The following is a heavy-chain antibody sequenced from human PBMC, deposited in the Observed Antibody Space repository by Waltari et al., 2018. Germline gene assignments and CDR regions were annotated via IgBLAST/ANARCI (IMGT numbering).Heavy chain of an antibody. D-gene: IGHD3-22*01. V-gene: IGHV2-70*01. CDR3: ARMHTTMIDSYYCDMDV. CDR2: IDSDDDK. Sequence: QVTLRETGPALVKATQTLTLTCTFSGFSLSSGGMCVSWIRQPPGKALEWLAHIDSDDDKYYSTSLKTRLSISRDTSKNEVVLTMTNMDPEDTATYYCARMHTTMIDSYYCDMDVWCKGTTVTVSS. CDR1: GFSLSSGGMC. J-gene: IGHJ6*03.